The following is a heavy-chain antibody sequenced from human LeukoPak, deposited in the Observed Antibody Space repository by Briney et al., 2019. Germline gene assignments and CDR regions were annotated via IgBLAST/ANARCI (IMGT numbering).Heavy chain of an antibody. CDR3: AKDSAYYDSSGYTSFQYYFDY. J-gene: IGHJ4*02. D-gene: IGHD3-22*01. CDR2: ISGDGGST. V-gene: IGHV3-43*02. Sequence: GGSLRLSCAASGFTFDDYAMHWVRQAPGKGLEWVSLISGDGGSTYYADSVKGRFTISRDNCKNSLYLQMNSLRTEDTALYYCAKDSAYYDSSGYTSFQYYFDYWGQGTLVTVSS. CDR1: GFTFDDYA.